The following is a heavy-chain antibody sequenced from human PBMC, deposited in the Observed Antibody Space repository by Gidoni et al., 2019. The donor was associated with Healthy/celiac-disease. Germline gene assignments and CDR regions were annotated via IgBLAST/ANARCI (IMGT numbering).Heavy chain of an antibody. D-gene: IGHD6-13*01. V-gene: IGHV3-30*01. J-gene: IGHJ6*03. CDR3: ARDGNVGAAVPYSYYMDV. Sequence: QVQLVESGGGVVQPGRSLRLSCAASGFTFSSYAMHWVRQAPGKGLEWVAVISYDGSNKYYADSVEVRFTISRDNSKNTLYLQINSMRAEDTAAYYCARDGNVGAAVPYSYYMDVWGQGTTVTVSS. CDR1: GFTFSSYA. CDR2: ISYDGSNK.